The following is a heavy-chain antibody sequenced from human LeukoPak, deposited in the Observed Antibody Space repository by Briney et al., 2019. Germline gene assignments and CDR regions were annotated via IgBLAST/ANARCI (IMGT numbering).Heavy chain of an antibody. CDR3: ARRGEFRPTNWFDP. Sequence: GGSLRLSCAASGFTFSSYSMNWVRQAPGKGLEWVSSISSSSSYIYYADSVKGRFTISRDNAKNSLYLQMNSLRAEDTAVYYCARRGEFRPTNWFDPWGQGTLVTVSS. J-gene: IGHJ5*02. CDR1: GFTFSSYS. D-gene: IGHD3-10*01. CDR2: ISSSSSYI. V-gene: IGHV3-21*01.